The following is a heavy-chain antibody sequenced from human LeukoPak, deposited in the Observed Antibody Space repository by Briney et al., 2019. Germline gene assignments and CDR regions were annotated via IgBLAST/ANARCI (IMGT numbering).Heavy chain of an antibody. V-gene: IGHV1-69*13. J-gene: IGHJ4*02. CDR3: ARETSIAALPYFDY. D-gene: IGHD6-13*01. Sequence: ASVKVSCKASGGTFSSYAISWVRQAPGQGLEWMGGIIPIFGTANYAQKFQGRVTITADESTSTAYMELSSLRSEDTAVYYCARETSIAALPYFDYWGQGTLVTVSS. CDR2: IIPIFGTA. CDR1: GGTFSSYA.